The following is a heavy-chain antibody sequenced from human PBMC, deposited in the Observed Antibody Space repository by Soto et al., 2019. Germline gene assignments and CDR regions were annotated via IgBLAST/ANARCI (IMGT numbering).Heavy chain of an antibody. CDR2: TNDSGST. J-gene: IGHJ4*02. CDR1: GGSFSGYY. V-gene: IGHV4-34*01. D-gene: IGHD3-22*01. CDR3: ARQGSYYDSKSFGY. Sequence: PSEILSLTCAVYGGSFSGYYWSWIRQPPGKGLEWIGETNDSGSTKYNPSLKSRVSISVDTSKKQFSLKLSSVTASDTAMYYCARQGSYYDSKSFGYWGQGTLVTVSS.